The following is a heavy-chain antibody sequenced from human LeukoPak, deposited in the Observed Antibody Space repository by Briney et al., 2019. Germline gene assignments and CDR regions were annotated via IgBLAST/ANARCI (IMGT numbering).Heavy chain of an antibody. Sequence: SETLSLTCTVSGGSISSYYWSWIRQPPGKGLEWIGYIYYSGSTNYNPSLKSRVTISVDTSKNQFSLKLSSVTAADTAVYYCARAQDYDFWSGHWDYWGQGTLVTVSP. CDR1: GGSISSYY. CDR3: ARAQDYDFWSGHWDY. J-gene: IGHJ4*02. D-gene: IGHD3-3*01. V-gene: IGHV4-59*01. CDR2: IYYSGST.